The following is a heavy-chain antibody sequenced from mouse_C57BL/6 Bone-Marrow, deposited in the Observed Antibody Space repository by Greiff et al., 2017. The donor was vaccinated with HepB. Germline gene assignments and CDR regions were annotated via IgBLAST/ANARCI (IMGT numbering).Heavy chain of an antibody. D-gene: IGHD1-1*01. V-gene: IGHV1-53*01. J-gene: IGHJ4*01. CDR2: INPSNGGT. CDR3: ARGGPITTVVATDAMDY. CDR1: GYTFTSYW. Sequence: QVQLKQPGTELVKPGASVKLSCKASGYTFTSYWMHWVKQRPGQGLEWIGNINPSNGGTNYNEKFKSKATLTVDKSSSTAYMQLSSLTSEDSAVYYCARGGPITTVVATDAMDYWGQGTSVTVSS.